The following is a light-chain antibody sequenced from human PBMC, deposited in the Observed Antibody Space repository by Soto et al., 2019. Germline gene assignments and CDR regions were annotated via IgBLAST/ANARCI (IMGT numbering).Light chain of an antibody. V-gene: IGLV1-51*01. Sequence: QSVLTQPPSVSAAPGQKVTISGSGSSSNIGNNYVSWYQQLPGTAPKLLIYDNNKRPSGIPDRFSGSKSGTSATLGSTGLQTGDEADYYCGTWDSSLSAGLNGVFGGGTKVNVL. J-gene: IGLJ3*02. CDR3: GTWDSSLSAGLNGV. CDR2: DNN. CDR1: SSNIGNNY.